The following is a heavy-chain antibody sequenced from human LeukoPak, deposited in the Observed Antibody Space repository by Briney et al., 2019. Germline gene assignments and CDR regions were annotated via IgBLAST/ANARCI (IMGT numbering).Heavy chain of an antibody. CDR3: AKSVPGTYYYYGMDV. CDR1: GFTFSSYA. V-gene: IGHV3-23*01. Sequence: GGSLRLSCAASGFTFSSYAMSWVRQAPGKGLEWVSAISGSGGSTYYADSVNGRFTISRDNSKNTLYLQMSSLRAEDTAVYYCAKSVPGTYYYYGMDVWGQGTTVTVSS. D-gene: IGHD6-19*01. CDR2: ISGSGGST. J-gene: IGHJ6*02.